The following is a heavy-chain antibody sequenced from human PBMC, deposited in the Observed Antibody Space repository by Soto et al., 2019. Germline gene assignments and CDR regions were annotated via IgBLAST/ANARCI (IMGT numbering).Heavy chain of an antibody. CDR1: GGSISTSDYS. CDR2: IYPTGGT. CDR3: AIEMTIFGVAPGGGVDV. J-gene: IGHJ6*04. D-gene: IGHD3-3*01. V-gene: IGHV4-30-2*01. Sequence: QLQLQESGSGLVQPSQTLSLTCTASGGSISTSDYSWSWIRQPPGGGLEWIGSIYPTGGTYVIPSLKSRVHMSLDQSKNQFSLNLTSVTAAETALYYCAIEMTIFGVAPGGGVDVWGKGTTVTFSS.